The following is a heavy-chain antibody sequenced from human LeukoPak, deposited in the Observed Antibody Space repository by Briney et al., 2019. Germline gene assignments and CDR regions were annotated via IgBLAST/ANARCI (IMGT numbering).Heavy chain of an antibody. CDR3: ARYIFWGANSYDYYFDY. V-gene: IGHV3-7*01. CDR1: GFTFRSYW. D-gene: IGHD3-3*01. CDR2: IKHDGSEK. J-gene: IGHJ4*02. Sequence: PGGSLRLSCAASGFTFRSYWMSWLRQAPGKGLEWVANIKHDGSEKYYVDSVKGRFTISRDNAKNSLYLQMSSLKAEDTAVYYCARYIFWGANSYDYYFDYGGRGTRVTVPS.